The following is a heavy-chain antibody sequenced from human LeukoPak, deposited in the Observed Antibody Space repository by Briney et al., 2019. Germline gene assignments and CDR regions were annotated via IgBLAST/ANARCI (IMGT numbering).Heavy chain of an antibody. D-gene: IGHD3-22*01. CDR3: ANRDYYDSSGYHGFDY. V-gene: IGHV3-30*18. J-gene: IGHJ4*02. Sequence: PGGSLRLSCAASGFTFSSYGMHWVRQAPGKGLKWVAVISYDGSNKYYADSVKGRFTISRDNSKNTLYLQMNSLRAEDTAVYYCANRDYYDSSGYHGFDYWGQGTLVTVSS. CDR1: GFTFSSYG. CDR2: ISYDGSNK.